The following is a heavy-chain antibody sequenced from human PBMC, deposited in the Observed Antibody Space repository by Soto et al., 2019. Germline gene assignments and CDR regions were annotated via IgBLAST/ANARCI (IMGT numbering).Heavy chain of an antibody. CDR2: IYYSGST. CDR1: GGSISSSSYY. CDR3: ARSATERYYYYGMDV. V-gene: IGHV4-39*01. J-gene: IGHJ6*02. D-gene: IGHD1-26*01. Sequence: QLQLQESGPGLVKPSETLSLTCTVSGGSISSSSYYWGWIRQPPGKGLEWIGSIYYSGSTYYNPSLKSRVTISVDTSKNQFSLKLSSVTAADTAVYYCARSATERYYYYGMDVWGQGTTVTVSS.